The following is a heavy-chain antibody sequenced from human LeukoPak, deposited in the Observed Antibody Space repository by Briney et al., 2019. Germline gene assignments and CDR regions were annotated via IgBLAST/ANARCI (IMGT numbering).Heavy chain of an antibody. J-gene: IGHJ6*03. CDR2: IYYSGTT. V-gene: IGHV4-59*08. Sequence: SETLSLTCTVSGGSISSHYWSWLRQPPGKGLEWIGYIYYSGTTSYNPSLESRVTMSVDTSKNQFSLKLSSVTAADTAVYYCARHPSGGTTVTTQYYYMDVWGKGTTVTVSS. CDR1: GGSISSHY. D-gene: IGHD4-17*01. CDR3: ARHPSGGTTVTTQYYYMDV.